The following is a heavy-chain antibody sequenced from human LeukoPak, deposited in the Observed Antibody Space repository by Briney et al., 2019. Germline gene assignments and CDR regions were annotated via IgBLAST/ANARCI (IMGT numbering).Heavy chain of an antibody. V-gene: IGHV5-51*01. CDR1: GSSFTSYW. Sequence: GESLQISCQGSGSSFTSYWIGWVRQMPGKGLEWMGIIYPGDSDTRYSPSFQGQVTISADKSISTAYLQWSSLKASDTAMYYCARHLYGDLQNWFDPWGQGTLVTVSS. J-gene: IGHJ5*02. D-gene: IGHD4-17*01. CDR3: ARHLYGDLQNWFDP. CDR2: IYPGDSDT.